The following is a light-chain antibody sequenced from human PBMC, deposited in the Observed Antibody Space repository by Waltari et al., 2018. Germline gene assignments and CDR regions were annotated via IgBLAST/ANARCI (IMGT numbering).Light chain of an antibody. V-gene: IGKV2-40*01. CDR1: KSLLDSEDGNTY. CDR2: EVS. CDR3: MQALEFPFT. Sequence: DIVMTQTPLSLPVTLGEPASISCRSRKSLLDSEDGNTYLEWYLQKPGQSPQLLIYEVSNRASGVPDRFSGSGSDTDFTLKISRVEAEDVGVYYCMQALEFPFTFGPGTKLDIK. J-gene: IGKJ3*01.